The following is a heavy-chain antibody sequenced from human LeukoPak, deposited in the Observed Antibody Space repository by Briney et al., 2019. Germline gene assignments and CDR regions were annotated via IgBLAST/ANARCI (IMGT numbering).Heavy chain of an antibody. V-gene: IGHV3-66*02. J-gene: IGHJ4*02. Sequence: GTLRLSCAASGFTFSSYGMSWVRQAPGKGLEWVSFIYSGGNTHYSDSVKGRFTISRDNSKNTLYLQMNSLRAEDTAVYYCAKTSLSSGYDYIDYWGQGTLVTVSS. CDR3: AKTSLSSGYDYIDY. D-gene: IGHD5-12*01. CDR1: GFTFSSYG. CDR2: IYSGGNT.